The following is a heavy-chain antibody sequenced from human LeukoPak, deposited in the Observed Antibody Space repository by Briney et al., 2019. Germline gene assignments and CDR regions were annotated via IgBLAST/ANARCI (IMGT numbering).Heavy chain of an antibody. Sequence: PSETLSLTCTVSGGSIRSSSYYWGWIRQPPGKGLEWIGSIDYSGNPYSNPSLKSRLTVSVDTSRNQFSLKLSSMTAADTAVYYCARLVNWYDSGSYHPSFDYWGQGTLVTVSS. D-gene: IGHD3-10*01. CDR1: GGSIRSSSYY. CDR3: ARLVNWYDSGSYHPSFDY. J-gene: IGHJ4*02. V-gene: IGHV4-39*01. CDR2: IDYSGNP.